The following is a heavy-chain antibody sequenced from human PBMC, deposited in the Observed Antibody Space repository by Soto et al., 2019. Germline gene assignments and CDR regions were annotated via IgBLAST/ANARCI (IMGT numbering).Heavy chain of an antibody. J-gene: IGHJ6*02. V-gene: IGHV3-11*01. D-gene: IGHD3-16*02. CDR1: GFTFSDYY. CDR2: ISSSGTTI. CDR3: AKGYVWGSYRPSMDV. Sequence: PGVSLRLSCAASGFTFSDYYMSWIRQAPGKGLEWVSYISSSGTTIYYADSVKGRFTISRDNARNSLFLQMNSLRAEDTAVYYCAKGYVWGSYRPSMDVWGHGTTVTVSS.